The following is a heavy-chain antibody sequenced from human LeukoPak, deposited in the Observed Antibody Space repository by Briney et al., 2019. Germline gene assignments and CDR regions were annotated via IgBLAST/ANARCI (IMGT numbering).Heavy chain of an antibody. Sequence: ASVKVSCKAPGYTFTGYYMHWVRQAPGQGLEWMGWINPNSGGTNYAQKFQGRVTMTRDTSISTAYMELSRLRSDDTAVYYCASESTVLSWSDYWGQGTLVTVSS. J-gene: IGHJ4*02. V-gene: IGHV1-2*02. CDR1: GYTFTGYY. D-gene: IGHD4-11*01. CDR2: INPNSGGT. CDR3: ASESTVLSWSDY.